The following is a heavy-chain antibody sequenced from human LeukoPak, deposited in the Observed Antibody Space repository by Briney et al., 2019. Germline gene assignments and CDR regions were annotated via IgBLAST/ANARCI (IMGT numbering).Heavy chain of an antibody. CDR1: GDTFTSYD. V-gene: IGHV1-8*01. D-gene: IGHD2-2*01. CDR3: ARGPYSYCSSTSCYDY. Sequence: GASVKVSCKASGDTFTSYDFNWVRQTTGQGLEWMGWMNPHSGATGYAQKFLGRVTLTRNTSISTVYMEVSSLRSEDTAVYYCARGPYSYCSSTSCYDYWGQGTLVTVSS. J-gene: IGHJ4*02. CDR2: MNPHSGAT.